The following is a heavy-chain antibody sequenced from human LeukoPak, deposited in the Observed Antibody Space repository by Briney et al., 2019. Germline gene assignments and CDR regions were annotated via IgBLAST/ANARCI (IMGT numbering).Heavy chain of an antibody. CDR1: AFTFSTYT. D-gene: IGHD3-10*01. V-gene: IGHV3-20*04. CDR2: INWNGGST. Sequence: GGSLRLSCAASAFTFSTYTMNWVRQAPGKGLEWVSGINWNGGSTGYADSVKGRFTISRDNAKNTLYLQMNSLRVEDTAVYYCARGGLWSYNWFDPWGQGTLVTVSS. CDR3: ARGGLWSYNWFDP. J-gene: IGHJ5*02.